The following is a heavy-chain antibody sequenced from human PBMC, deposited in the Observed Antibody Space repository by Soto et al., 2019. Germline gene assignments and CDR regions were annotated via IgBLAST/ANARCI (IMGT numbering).Heavy chain of an antibody. CDR2: ISYDGSNK. CDR1: GFTFSSYG. Sequence: QVPLVESGGGVVQPGRSLRLSCAASGFTFSSYGMHWVRQAPGKGLEWVAVISYDGSNKYYADSVKGRFTISRDNSKNTVYLQMNSLRAEDTAVYYCAKDCDIVVVTAIRYGMDVWGQGTTVTVSS. V-gene: IGHV3-30*18. CDR3: AKDCDIVVVTAIRYGMDV. J-gene: IGHJ6*02. D-gene: IGHD2-21*02.